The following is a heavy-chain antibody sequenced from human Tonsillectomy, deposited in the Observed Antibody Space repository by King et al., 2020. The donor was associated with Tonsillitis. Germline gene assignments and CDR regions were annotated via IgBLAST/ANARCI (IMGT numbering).Heavy chain of an antibody. J-gene: IGHJ4*02. D-gene: IGHD5-12*01. V-gene: IGHV3-23*03. CDR1: GFLFSSYA. CDR2: FYSGGSTT. CDR3: AKGGGYSCYGNFDY. Sequence: GQLVESGGGLVQPGGSLRLSCAASGFLFSSYAMSWVRQAPGKGLEWGSVFYSGGSTTYYADSVKGRFTISRDNSKNTLYLQMNSLRAEDTAVYFCAKGGGYSCYGNFDYWGQGTLVTVSS.